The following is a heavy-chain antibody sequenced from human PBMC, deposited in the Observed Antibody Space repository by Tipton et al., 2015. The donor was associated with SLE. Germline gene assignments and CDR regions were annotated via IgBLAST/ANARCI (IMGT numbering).Heavy chain of an antibody. J-gene: IGHJ4*02. D-gene: IGHD7-27*01. CDR2: IYYSGST. V-gene: IGHV4-39*06. Sequence: TLSLTCTVSGGSISSSSYYWAWIRRPPGKGLEWIGSIYYSGSTYYNPSLESRVTISVDTSKNQFPLKLSSVTAADTAVFYCAHANWGTNFDYWGQGTLVTVSS. CDR3: AHANWGTNFDY. CDR1: GGSISSSSYY.